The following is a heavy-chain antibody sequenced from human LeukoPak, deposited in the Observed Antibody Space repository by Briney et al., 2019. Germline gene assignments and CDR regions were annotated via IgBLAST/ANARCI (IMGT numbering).Heavy chain of an antibody. CDR1: GFSFSNYG. CDR3: AKGPGARGYFNWFDP. J-gene: IGHJ5*02. V-gene: IGHV3-48*03. Sequence: PGGSLRLSCAASGFSFSNYGMNWVRQAPGKGLEWISYITASRTTTYYPASVKGRFNNSRDNAKNSLYLQMNGLRAGDTAAYYCAKGPGARGYFNWFDPWGQGAQVSVCS. CDR2: ITASRTTT. D-gene: IGHD1-1*01.